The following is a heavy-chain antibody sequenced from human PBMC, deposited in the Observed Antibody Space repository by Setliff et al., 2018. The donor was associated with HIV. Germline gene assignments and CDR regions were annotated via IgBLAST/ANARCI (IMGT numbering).Heavy chain of an antibody. V-gene: IGHV4-59*01. CDR2: IYYSGST. J-gene: IGHJ3*02. CDR3: ARAEMATIVAFDI. D-gene: IGHD5-12*01. CDR1: DGSFSSDY. Sequence: KTSETLSLTCTVSDGSFSSDYWTWIRQTPGKGLEWIGYIYYSGSTKYNPSLTSRVTISVDTSKNHFFLKLTSVTAADTAVYYCARAEMATIVAFDIWGQGTMVTVSS.